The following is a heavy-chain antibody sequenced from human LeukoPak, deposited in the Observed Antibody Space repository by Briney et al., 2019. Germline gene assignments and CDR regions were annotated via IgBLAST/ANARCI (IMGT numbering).Heavy chain of an antibody. D-gene: IGHD1-7*01. Sequence: PGRSLRLSCAASGFTFCSYGMHWVRQAPGKGLEWVAVIWYDGSNKYYADSVKGRFTISRDKSTNTLYLQINSLRAEDTAVYYCAKGLTVTGTTTRFDYWGQGTLVTVSS. CDR2: IWYDGSNK. J-gene: IGHJ4*02. CDR1: GFTFCSYG. V-gene: IGHV3-33*03. CDR3: AKGLTVTGTTTRFDY.